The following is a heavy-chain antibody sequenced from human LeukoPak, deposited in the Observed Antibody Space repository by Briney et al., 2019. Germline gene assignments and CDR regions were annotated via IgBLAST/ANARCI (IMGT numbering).Heavy chain of an antibody. J-gene: IGHJ4*02. CDR1: GFTFSSYS. Sequence: GGSLRLSCAASGFTFSSYSVNWVRQAPVKGLKCVSSISSSSSYIYYADSVKGRFTISRDNDKNSLYLQMNSLRAEDTAVYYCARGVYSSGLDYWGQGTLVTVSS. V-gene: IGHV3-21*01. CDR2: ISSSSSYI. CDR3: ARGVYSSGLDY. D-gene: IGHD6-19*01.